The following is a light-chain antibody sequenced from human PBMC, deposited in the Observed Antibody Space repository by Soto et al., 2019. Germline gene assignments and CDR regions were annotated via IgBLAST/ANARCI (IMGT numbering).Light chain of an antibody. Sequence: DIQLTQSPSFLSASVGDRVTITCRASQGMNNYLAWYQQKAGKAPKVLIFPASTLQSGVPSRFSDSGSGTEFTLTISSLQPEDFATYYCQQLKTYPLTFGGGTKVDIK. V-gene: IGKV1-9*01. CDR2: PAS. J-gene: IGKJ4*01. CDR1: QGMNNY. CDR3: QQLKTYPLT.